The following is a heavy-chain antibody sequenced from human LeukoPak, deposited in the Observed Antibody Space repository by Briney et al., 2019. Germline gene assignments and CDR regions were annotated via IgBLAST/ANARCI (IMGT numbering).Heavy chain of an antibody. Sequence: AGGSLRLSCAASGITFSSYAMSWVRQAPGKGLEWVSGISGSGRSTFYADSVKGRFTISRDNAESSLFLQMNSLRDEDTAVYYCARGRGGSGREAYNVDYWGQGALVTVSS. CDR2: ISGSGRST. V-gene: IGHV3-23*01. CDR1: GITFSSYA. D-gene: IGHD5-24*01. J-gene: IGHJ4*02. CDR3: ARGRGGSGREAYNVDY.